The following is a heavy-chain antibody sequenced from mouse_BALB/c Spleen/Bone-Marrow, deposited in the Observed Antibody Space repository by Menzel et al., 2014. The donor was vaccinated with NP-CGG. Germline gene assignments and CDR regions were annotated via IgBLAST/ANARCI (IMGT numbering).Heavy chain of an antibody. CDR2: IWAGGST. Sequence: GLEWLGVIWAGGSTNYNSALMSRLSISKDNSKSQVFLKMNSLQTDDTAMYYCARDRGPPYWGQGTLVTVSA. CDR3: ARDRGPPY. J-gene: IGHJ3*01. V-gene: IGHV2-9*02. D-gene: IGHD3-1*01.